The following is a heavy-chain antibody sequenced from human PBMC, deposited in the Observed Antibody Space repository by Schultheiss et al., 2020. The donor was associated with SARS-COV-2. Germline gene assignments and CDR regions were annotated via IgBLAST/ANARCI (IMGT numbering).Heavy chain of an antibody. CDR1: GYTFTGYY. V-gene: IGHV1-69*04. CDR3: ARGLGGGYYYDSSGRGWFDP. J-gene: IGHJ5*02. D-gene: IGHD3-22*01. CDR2: IIPILGIA. Sequence: SVKVSCKASGYTFTGYYMHWVRQAPGQGLEWMGRIIPILGIANYAQKFQGRVTITADKSTSTAYMELSSLRSEDTAVYYCARGLGGGYYYDSSGRGWFDPWGQGTLVTVSS.